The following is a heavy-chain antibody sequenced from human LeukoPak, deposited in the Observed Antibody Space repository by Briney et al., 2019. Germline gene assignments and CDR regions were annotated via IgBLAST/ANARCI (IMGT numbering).Heavy chain of an antibody. V-gene: IGHV4-59*01. D-gene: IGHD5-24*01. Sequence: SETLSLTCTVSGGSISSYYWSWIRQPPRKGLEWIEYISYSGSTDYNPSLKSRVTMSVDTSKNQFSLKLKSVTPADTAIYYCTRDRRDGYNYVDVWGQGTLVTVSS. CDR3: TRDRRDGYNYVDV. J-gene: IGHJ4*02. CDR2: ISYSGST. CDR1: GGSISSYY.